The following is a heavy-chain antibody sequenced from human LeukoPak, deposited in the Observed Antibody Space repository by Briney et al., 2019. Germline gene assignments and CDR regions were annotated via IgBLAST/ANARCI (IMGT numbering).Heavy chain of an antibody. CDR2: INPGDSDT. CDR3: ARRDYFDSSGSATTFDL. V-gene: IGHV5-51*01. CDR1: GYSFTSYW. Sequence: GESLKISCKGSGYSFTSYWIGWVRQMPGKGLEWMGIINPGDSDTRYSPSFQGQVTISADKSISTASLQWSSLQASDTAMYYCARRDYFDSSGSATTFDLWGQGTMVTVSS. D-gene: IGHD3-22*01. J-gene: IGHJ3*01.